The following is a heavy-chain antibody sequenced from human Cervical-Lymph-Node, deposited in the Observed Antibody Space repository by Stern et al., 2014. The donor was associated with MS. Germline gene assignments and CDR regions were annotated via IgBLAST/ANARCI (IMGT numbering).Heavy chain of an antibody. J-gene: IGHJ4*02. Sequence: VQLVESRAEVKKPGSSGKVSCKASGGTFSSYAISWVRQAPGQGLEWMGGIIPIFGTANYAQKFQGRVTITADESTSTAYMELSSLRSEDTAVYYCARETGTSALAYWGQGTLVTVSS. D-gene: IGHD1/OR15-1a*01. CDR3: ARETGTSALAY. CDR1: GGTFSSYA. V-gene: IGHV1-69*01. CDR2: IIPIFGTA.